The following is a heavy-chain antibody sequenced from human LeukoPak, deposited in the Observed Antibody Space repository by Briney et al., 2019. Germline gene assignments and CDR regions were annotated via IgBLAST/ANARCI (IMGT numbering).Heavy chain of an antibody. CDR1: GFTFNNGW. D-gene: IGHD4-17*01. CDR3: ARGPVTRFEI. CDR2: IYSGGTT. Sequence: GGSLRLFCAASGFTFNNGWMSWVRRAPGKGLEWVSVIYSGGTTYYADSVKGRFTISRDNSNNTLYLQMNSLRAEDTAVYYCARGPVTRFEIWGQGTMVTVSS. V-gene: IGHV3-53*01. J-gene: IGHJ3*02.